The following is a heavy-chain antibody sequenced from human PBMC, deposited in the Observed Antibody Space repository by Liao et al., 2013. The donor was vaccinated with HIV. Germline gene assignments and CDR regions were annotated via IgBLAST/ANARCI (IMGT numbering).Heavy chain of an antibody. J-gene: IGHJ4*02. CDR2: IYFNGGT. D-gene: IGHD6-13*01. CDR3: ARLRPGIAAAVIFDY. V-gene: IGHV4-30-2*01. CDR1: GDSISNGYSS. Sequence: QLLLQESGSGLVKPSQTLSLTCGVSGDSISNGYSSWMWIRQPPGRGLEWIGYIYFNGGTYYNPSLKSRVAMSVDTSKNQFSLKLSSVTAADTAVYYCARLRPGIAAAVIFDYWGQGTLVTVSS.